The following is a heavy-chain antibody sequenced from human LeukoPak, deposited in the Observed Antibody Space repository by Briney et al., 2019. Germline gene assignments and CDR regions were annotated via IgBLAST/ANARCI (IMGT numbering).Heavy chain of an antibody. J-gene: IGHJ3*02. CDR3: ARECSWSGTHAFDI. V-gene: IGHV1-8*01. D-gene: IGHD6-13*01. CDR1: GYSENFYG. Sequence: ASVKVSCKTSGYSENFYGITWVRQVAGQGLEWMGWINPNSGGTNYAQKFQGRVTMTRDMSTSTVYMELSSLRSEDTAVYYCARECSWSGTHAFDIWGQGTMVTVSS. CDR2: INPNSGGT.